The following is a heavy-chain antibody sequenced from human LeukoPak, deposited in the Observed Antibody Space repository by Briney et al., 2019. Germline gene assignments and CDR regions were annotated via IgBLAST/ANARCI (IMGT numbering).Heavy chain of an antibody. CDR3: ARARPYYDILTGTRRDDAFDI. D-gene: IGHD3-9*01. Sequence: GGSLRLSCAASGFNFSSYWMHWVRQAPGKGLVWVSRINSDGSSTSYADSVKGRFTISRDNAKNTLYLQMNSLRAEDTAVYYCARARPYYDILTGTRRDDAFDIWGQGTMVTVPS. CDR1: GFNFSSYW. V-gene: IGHV3-74*01. CDR2: INSDGSST. J-gene: IGHJ3*02.